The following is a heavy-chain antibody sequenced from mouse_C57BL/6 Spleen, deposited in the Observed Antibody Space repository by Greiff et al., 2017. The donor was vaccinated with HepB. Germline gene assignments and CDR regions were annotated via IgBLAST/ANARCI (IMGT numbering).Heavy chain of an antibody. Sequence: QVQLQQTGAELVRPGASVKLSCKASGYTFTDYYINWVKQRPGQGLEWIARIYPGSGNTYYNEKFKGKATLTAEKSSSTAYMQLSSLTSEDSAVYFGARCAYGSSSPFDYWGQGTTLTVSS. CDR1: GYTFTDYY. V-gene: IGHV1-76*01. J-gene: IGHJ2*01. D-gene: IGHD1-1*01. CDR3: ARCAYGSSSPFDY. CDR2: IYPGSGNT.